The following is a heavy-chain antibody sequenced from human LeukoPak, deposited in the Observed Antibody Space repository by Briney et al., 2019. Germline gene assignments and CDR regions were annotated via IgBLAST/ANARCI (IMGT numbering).Heavy chain of an antibody. V-gene: IGHV3-53*01. CDR3: AKDRLFIDDAFDI. Sequence: GGSLRLSCAASGFTVSSNYMSWVRQAPGKGLEWVSVIYGGGSTYYADSVKGRFTISRDNSKNTLYLQMNSLRAEDTAVYYCAKDRLFIDDAFDIWGQGTMVTVSS. CDR2: IYGGGST. J-gene: IGHJ3*02. D-gene: IGHD6-6*01. CDR1: GFTVSSNY.